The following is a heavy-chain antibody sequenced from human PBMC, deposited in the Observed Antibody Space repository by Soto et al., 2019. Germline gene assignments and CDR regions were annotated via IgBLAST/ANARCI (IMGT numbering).Heavy chain of an antibody. Sequence: LTRSCAVSGFICSSYDMSWVRQAPWKGLEWVSTILVGGSTHYEDSVKGRFTISRDTSKNTVYLQMNSLTAGDTAFYYCAKATATSGGAFEIYGQGTMVTVSS. V-gene: IGHV3-23*01. CDR3: AKATATSGGAFEI. J-gene: IGHJ3*02. CDR2: ILVGGST. CDR1: GFICSSYD. D-gene: IGHD1-1*01.